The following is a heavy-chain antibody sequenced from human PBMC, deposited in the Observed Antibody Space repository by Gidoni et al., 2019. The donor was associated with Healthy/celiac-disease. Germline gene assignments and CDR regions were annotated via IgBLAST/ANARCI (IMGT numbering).Heavy chain of an antibody. D-gene: IGHD3-3*01. CDR3: ARARYDFWSGYLGYYFDY. CDR1: GYTFTSYA. Sequence: QVQLVQSGAEVKKPGASVKVSCKASGYTFTSYAMRWVRQAPGQRLEWMGWINAGNGNTKYSQKFQGRVTITRDTSASTAYMELSSLRSEDTAVYYCARARYDFWSGYLGYYFDYWGQGTLVTVSS. J-gene: IGHJ4*02. V-gene: IGHV1-3*01. CDR2: INAGNGNT.